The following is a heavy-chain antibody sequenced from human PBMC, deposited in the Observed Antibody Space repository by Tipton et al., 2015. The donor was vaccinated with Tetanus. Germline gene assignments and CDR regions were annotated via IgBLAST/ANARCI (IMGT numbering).Heavy chain of an antibody. Sequence: AGLVKPSETLSLTCAVYGGSFSLYSWTWIRQPPGKGLEWIGEINHSGVTNYNPSLKSRVTMSVDPSKNQVSLKLSSVTAADTAVYLCARGRKGSLDTVDRGSTRKKYNGFDSWGQGTLVTVSS. D-gene: IGHD2-2*03. J-gene: IGHJ5*01. CDR2: INHSGVT. CDR1: GGSFSLYS. CDR3: ARGRKGSLDTVDRGSTRKKYNGFDS. V-gene: IGHV4-34*01.